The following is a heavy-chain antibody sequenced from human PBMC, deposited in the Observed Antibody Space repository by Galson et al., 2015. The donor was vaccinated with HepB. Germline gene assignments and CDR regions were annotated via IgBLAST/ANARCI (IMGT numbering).Heavy chain of an antibody. Sequence: SLRLSCAASGFTLSRHWMSWVRQAPGMGLEYVANINPDESGKYYVDSVKGRFTISRDNAKNSLYLEMNSLRAEDTAMYYCARDLGGSGRDYWGQGTLVTVSS. V-gene: IGHV3-7*01. J-gene: IGHJ4*02. CDR3: ARDLGGSGRDY. CDR1: GFTLSRHW. CDR2: INPDESGK. D-gene: IGHD1-26*01.